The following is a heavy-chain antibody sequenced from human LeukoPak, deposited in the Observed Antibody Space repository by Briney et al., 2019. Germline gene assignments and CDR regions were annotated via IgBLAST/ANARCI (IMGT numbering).Heavy chain of an antibody. Sequence: VPFSSQAPGGAFSSYAISWVRRAPGHGLGCMGRIIPIFGIANYTQKFQARVTITADKSTSTAYMELSSLRSEDTAVYYCAREGVSGLGHEHSSGYFPNTFDYWGQGTLVTVSS. D-gene: IGHD3-22*01. V-gene: IGHV1-69*04. J-gene: IGHJ4*02. CDR3: AREGVSGLGHEHSSGYFPNTFDY. CDR2: IIPIFGIA. CDR1: GGAFSSYA.